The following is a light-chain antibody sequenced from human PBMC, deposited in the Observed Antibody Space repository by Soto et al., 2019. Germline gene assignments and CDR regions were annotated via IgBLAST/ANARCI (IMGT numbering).Light chain of an antibody. V-gene: IGKV1-39*01. CDR1: RSVSNY. CDR2: AAS. Sequence: DIQMTQSPSSLSASVGDRVTITCRASRSVSNYLNWYQQKPGKAPKLLIYAASSLQSGVPSRFSGSGSGTDFTLTIRSLQPEDFATYYCQQSHSIPLTFGQGTKLDIK. J-gene: IGKJ1*01. CDR3: QQSHSIPLT.